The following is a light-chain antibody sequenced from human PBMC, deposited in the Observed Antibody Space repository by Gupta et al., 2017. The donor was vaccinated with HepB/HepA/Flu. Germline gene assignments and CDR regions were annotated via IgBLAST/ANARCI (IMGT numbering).Light chain of an antibody. Sequence: DIQMTQSPSSLSASVGDRVTITCRASQAISTYLGWYQQKPGKVPELLIYAASTLRSGVPARFSGSGSGTDFTLTISSLQPEDVATYYCLKYNSAPWTFGQGTKVEIK. J-gene: IGKJ1*01. V-gene: IGKV1-27*01. CDR3: LKYNSAPWT. CDR2: AAS. CDR1: QAISTY.